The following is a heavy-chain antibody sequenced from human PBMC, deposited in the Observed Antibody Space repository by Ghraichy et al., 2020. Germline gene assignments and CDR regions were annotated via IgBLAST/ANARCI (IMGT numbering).Heavy chain of an antibody. CDR3: ARDLCGGDCYGSLNDAFDI. J-gene: IGHJ3*02. V-gene: IGHV3-48*02. D-gene: IGHD2-21*02. CDR2: ISSSSSTI. CDR1: GFTFTSYT. Sequence: GGSLRLSCAASGFTFTSYTMNWVRQAPGKGLEWVSYISSSSSTIYYAESVKGRFTISRDNAKNSLYLQINSLRDEDSAVYYCARDLCGGDCYGSLNDAFDIWGQGTMVTVSS.